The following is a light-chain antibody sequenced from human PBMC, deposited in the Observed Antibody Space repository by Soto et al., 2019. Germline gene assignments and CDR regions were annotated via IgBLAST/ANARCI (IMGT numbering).Light chain of an antibody. V-gene: IGKV1-39*01. CDR1: QSITNL. J-gene: IGKJ1*01. CDR3: QQTYSSLWT. Sequence: DIQMTQSPSSLSASVGDRVTITCRASQSITNLLNWYQHKPGQAPKLLIYGTSSLLTGVPSRFSGSGSGTDFTLTISGLQLEDFATYYCQQTYSSLWTFVQGTKVDIK. CDR2: GTS.